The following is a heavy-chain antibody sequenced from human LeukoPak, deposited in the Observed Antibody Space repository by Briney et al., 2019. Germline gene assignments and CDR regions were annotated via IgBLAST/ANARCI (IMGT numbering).Heavy chain of an antibody. V-gene: IGHV4-39*01. J-gene: IGHJ3*02. D-gene: IGHD1-1*01. CDR3: ARNVPSPSHHFDI. CDR1: GGSISSSRYY. CDR2: IYYSGST. Sequence: SETLSLTCTVSGGSISSSRYYWGWIRQPPGKGLEWIGGIYYSGSTYYNPSLKSRVTISVDTSKNQFCLNLSSVTAADTAVYYCARNVPSPSHHFDIWGQGTMVTVSS.